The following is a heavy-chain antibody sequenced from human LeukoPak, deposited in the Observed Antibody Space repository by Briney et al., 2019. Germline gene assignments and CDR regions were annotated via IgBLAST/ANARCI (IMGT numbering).Heavy chain of an antibody. J-gene: IGHJ4*02. D-gene: IGHD3-22*01. Sequence: GWVRQMPGKGLEWIGSIYYSGNTYYNPSLKSRVTISVDTSKKQFSLKLSSVTPADTAVYYCARQKGSSVPDYWGQGTLVTVSS. CDR3: ARQKGSSVPDY. CDR2: IYYSGNT. V-gene: IGHV4-39*01.